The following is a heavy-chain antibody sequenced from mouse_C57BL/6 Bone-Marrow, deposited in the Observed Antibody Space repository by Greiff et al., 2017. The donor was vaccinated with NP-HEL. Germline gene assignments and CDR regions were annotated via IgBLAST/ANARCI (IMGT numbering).Heavy chain of an antibody. Sequence: EVQLQQSGAELVRPGASVKLSCTASGFNIKDYYMHWVKQRPEQGLEWIGRLDPEDGDTEYAPKFQGKATMTADTSSNTAYLQLSSLTSEDTAVYYCTTVVAGDAMDYWGQGTSVTVSS. V-gene: IGHV14-1*01. CDR2: LDPEDGDT. D-gene: IGHD1-1*01. CDR1: GFNIKDYY. CDR3: TTVVAGDAMDY. J-gene: IGHJ4*01.